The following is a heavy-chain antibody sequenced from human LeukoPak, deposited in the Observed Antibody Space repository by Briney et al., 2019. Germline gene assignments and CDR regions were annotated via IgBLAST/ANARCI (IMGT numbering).Heavy chain of an antibody. CDR1: GYTFTSYY. D-gene: IGHD3-22*01. CDR3: ARGYITMIVVVTPLDY. V-gene: IGHV1-46*01. CDR2: INPSGGST. J-gene: IGHJ4*02. Sequence: ASVKVSCKASGYTFTSYYMHWVRQAPGQGLEWMGIINPSGGSTSYAQKFQGIVTMTRDMSTSTVYMELSSLRSEDTAVYYCARGYITMIVVVTPLDYWGQGTLVTVSS.